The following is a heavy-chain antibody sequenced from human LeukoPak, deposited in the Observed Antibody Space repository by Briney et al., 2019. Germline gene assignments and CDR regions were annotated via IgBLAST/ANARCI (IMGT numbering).Heavy chain of an antibody. D-gene: IGHD6-19*01. CDR3: ARKVGSGWWYNWFDP. CDR2: ISAYNGNT. J-gene: IGHJ5*02. Sequence: GASVKVSCKAPGYTFTSYGISWVRQAPGQGLEWMGWISAYNGNTNYAQKFQGRVTMTTDTSTSTAYMELRSLRSDDTAVYYCARKVGSGWWYNWFDPWGQGTLVTVSS. V-gene: IGHV1-18*01. CDR1: GYTFTSYG.